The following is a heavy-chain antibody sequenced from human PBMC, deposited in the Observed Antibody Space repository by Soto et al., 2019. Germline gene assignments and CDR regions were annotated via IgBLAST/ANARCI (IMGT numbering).Heavy chain of an antibody. D-gene: IGHD1-26*01. V-gene: IGHV3-30*18. CDR1: GFSISDYG. Sequence: QVQLVESGGGVVQPGWSLRLSCAAAGFSISDYGMEWVRQSPGKGLEWVALISYDGSNTYYADSVKGRFTISRDNSKDTLFLQMTGLRREDTGVYYCAKGAGDRLALGMDVWGQGTTVTVSS. J-gene: IGHJ6*02. CDR2: ISYDGSNT. CDR3: AKGAGDRLALGMDV.